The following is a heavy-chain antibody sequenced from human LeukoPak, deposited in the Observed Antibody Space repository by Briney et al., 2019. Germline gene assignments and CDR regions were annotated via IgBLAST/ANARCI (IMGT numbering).Heavy chain of an antibody. Sequence: GGPLRLSCAASGFTVSSNYMSWVRQAPGKGLEWVSVIYSGGSTYYADSVKGRFTISRDNSKNTLYLQMNSLRVEDTAVYYCARGTQYCSSTSCYFDYWGQGTLVTVSS. CDR3: ARGTQYCSSTSCYFDY. J-gene: IGHJ4*02. CDR2: IYSGGST. V-gene: IGHV3-53*01. D-gene: IGHD2-2*01. CDR1: GFTVSSNY.